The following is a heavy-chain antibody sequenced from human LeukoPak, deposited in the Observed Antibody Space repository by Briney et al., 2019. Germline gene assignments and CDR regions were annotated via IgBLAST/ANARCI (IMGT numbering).Heavy chain of an antibody. V-gene: IGHV3-30-3*01. CDR2: ISYDGSNK. CDR3: SSGYYYA. D-gene: IGHD3-22*01. Sequence: GGSLRLSCAASGFTFSSYAMHWVRQAPGKGLEWVAVISYDGSNKYYADSVKGRFTISRDNSKNTLYLQMNSLRAEDTAVYYCSSGYYYAWGQGTLVTVSS. CDR1: GFTFSSYA. J-gene: IGHJ5*02.